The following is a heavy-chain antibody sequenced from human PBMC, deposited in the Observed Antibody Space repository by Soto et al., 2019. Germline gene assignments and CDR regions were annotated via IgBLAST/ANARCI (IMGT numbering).Heavy chain of an antibody. D-gene: IGHD2-21*02. CDR2: ISYDGSNK. CDR3: AKVLLAYCGGDCYLAFQY. Sequence: QPEGSLRLSCAASGFTFSSYGMHWVRQAPGKGLEWVAVISYDGSNKYYADSVKGRFTISRDNSKNTLYLQMNSLRAEDTAVYYCAKVLLAYCGGDCYLAFQYWCPGTLVNVFS. V-gene: IGHV3-30*18. CDR1: GFTFSSYG. J-gene: IGHJ4*02.